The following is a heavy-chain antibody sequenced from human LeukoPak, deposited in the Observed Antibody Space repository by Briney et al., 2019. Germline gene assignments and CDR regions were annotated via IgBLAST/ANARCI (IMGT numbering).Heavy chain of an antibody. Sequence: GGSLRLSCAASGFTVSSDYMSWVRQAPGKGLEWVSVISSGLSTYYADSVKGRFTISRDNSKNTLYLQMNSLGAEDTAVYYCARDYGSGAGTFDIWGQGTMVTVSS. J-gene: IGHJ3*02. CDR1: GFTVSSDY. CDR3: ARDYGSGAGTFDI. V-gene: IGHV3-53*01. CDR2: ISSGLST. D-gene: IGHD3-10*01.